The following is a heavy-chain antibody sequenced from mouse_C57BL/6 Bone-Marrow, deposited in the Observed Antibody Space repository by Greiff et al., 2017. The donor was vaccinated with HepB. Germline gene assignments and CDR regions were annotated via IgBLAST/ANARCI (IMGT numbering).Heavy chain of an antibody. D-gene: IGHD2-3*01. V-gene: IGHV5-16*01. Sequence: VQLKESEGGLVQPGSSMKLSCTASGFTFSDYYMAWVRQVPEKGLEWVANINYDGSSTYYLDSLKSRFIISRDNAKNILYLQMSSLKSEDTATYYCARGPIYDGYYLDYWGQGTTLTVSS. CDR1: GFTFSDYY. J-gene: IGHJ2*01. CDR2: INYDGSST. CDR3: ARGPIYDGYYLDY.